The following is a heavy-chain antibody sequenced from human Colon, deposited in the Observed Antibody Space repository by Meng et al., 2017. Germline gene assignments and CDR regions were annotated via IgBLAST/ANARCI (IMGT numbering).Heavy chain of an antibody. CDR1: GGSISSGDYY. V-gene: IGHV4-30-4*01. CDR3: ARGYYDSSGYGYWYFDL. J-gene: IGHJ2*01. Sequence: QLQESGPGLVKPSQTLSLTCTVSGGSISSGDYYWSWIRQPPGKGLEWIGYIYYSGSTYYNPSLKSRVTISVDTSKNQFSLKLSSVTAADTAVYYCARGYYDSSGYGYWYFDLWGRGTLVTVSS. CDR2: IYYSGST. D-gene: IGHD3-22*01.